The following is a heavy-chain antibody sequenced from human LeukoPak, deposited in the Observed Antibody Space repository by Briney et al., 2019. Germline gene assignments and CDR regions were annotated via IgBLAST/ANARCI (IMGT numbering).Heavy chain of an antibody. D-gene: IGHD4-17*01. J-gene: IGHJ5*02. Sequence: SETLSLTRTVSGGSISSYYWSWIRQPPGKGLEWIGYIYYSGSTNYNPSLKSRVTISVDTSKNQFSLKLSSVTAADTAVYYCARDLRDTVTTGFDPWGQGTLVTVSS. CDR2: IYYSGST. V-gene: IGHV4-59*01. CDR3: ARDLRDTVTTGFDP. CDR1: GGSISSYY.